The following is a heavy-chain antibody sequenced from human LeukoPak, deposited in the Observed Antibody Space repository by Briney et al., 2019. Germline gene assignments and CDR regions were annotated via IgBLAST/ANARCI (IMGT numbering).Heavy chain of an antibody. J-gene: IGHJ4*02. Sequence: PSETLSLTCTVSGGSISSNYYWGWIRQPPGKGLEWIGSFYYSGSTNYNPSPKSRVTISVDTSKNQFSLKLSSVTAADTAVYYCVYYYGSGSVEYWGQGTLVTVSS. V-gene: IGHV4-39*01. CDR3: VYYYGSGSVEY. CDR1: GGSISSNYY. CDR2: FYYSGST. D-gene: IGHD3-10*01.